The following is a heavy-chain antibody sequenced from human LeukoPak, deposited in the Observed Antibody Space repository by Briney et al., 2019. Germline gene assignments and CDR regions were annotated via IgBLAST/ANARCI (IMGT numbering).Heavy chain of an antibody. CDR1: GFTFSSYG. CDR3: AREDHFNWNYSY. CDR2: IWYDGSNK. V-gene: IGHV3-33*01. D-gene: IGHD1-7*01. J-gene: IGHJ4*02. Sequence: GGSLRLSCAASGFTFSSYGMHWVRQAPGKGLEWVAVIWYDGSNKYYADSVKGRFTISRDNSKNTLYLQMNSLRAEDTAVYYCAREDHFNWNYSYWGQGTLVTVSP.